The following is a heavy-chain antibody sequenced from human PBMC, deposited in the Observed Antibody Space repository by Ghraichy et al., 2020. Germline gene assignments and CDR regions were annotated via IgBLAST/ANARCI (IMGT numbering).Heavy chain of an antibody. D-gene: IGHD4-17*01. J-gene: IGHJ4*02. CDR1: GFAVGSYY. Sequence: GESLRLSCAASGFAVGSYYMTWVRQAPGKGLEWVSLIYRGGGTNYADSVKGRFTISRDDSKNTLYLQMNSQRAEDTAVYYCARGTTVTTTPFDYWGQGTLVTVSS. CDR2: IYRGGGT. V-gene: IGHV3-53*01. CDR3: ARGTTVTTTPFDY.